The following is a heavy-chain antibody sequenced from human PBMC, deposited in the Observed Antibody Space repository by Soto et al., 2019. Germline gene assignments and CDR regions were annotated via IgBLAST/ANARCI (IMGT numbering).Heavy chain of an antibody. J-gene: IGHJ6*02. Sequence: GESLKISCQGSGYSFANYWIAWVRQMPGKGLERVGVIYPGDSGTRYSPSFRGQVTISADKSISHVYLQWSSLKASDTAMYYCARNRLRQYYYGMDVWGQGTTVTVSS. CDR2: IYPGDSGT. CDR3: ARNRLRQYYYGMDV. CDR1: GYSFANYW. V-gene: IGHV5-51*01. D-gene: IGHD3-10*01.